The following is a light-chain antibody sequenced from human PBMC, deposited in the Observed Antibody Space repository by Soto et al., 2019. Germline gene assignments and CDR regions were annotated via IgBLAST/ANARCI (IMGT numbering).Light chain of an antibody. CDR1: QNVLRTSNNKNY. CDR3: QQYYSTPLT. CDR2: WAS. Sequence: DIVMTQSPDSLAVSLGERATINCKSSQNVLRTSNNKNYLAWYQQKPGQPPKLLIYWASTRESGVPDRFSGSGSGTDFTLTISSLQAEDVAVYYCQQYYSTPLTFGGGTKVEI. J-gene: IGKJ4*01. V-gene: IGKV4-1*01.